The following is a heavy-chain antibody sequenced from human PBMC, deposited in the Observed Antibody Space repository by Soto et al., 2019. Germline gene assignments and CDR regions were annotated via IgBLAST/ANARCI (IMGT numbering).Heavy chain of an antibody. J-gene: IGHJ4*02. CDR2: ISYDGSNK. V-gene: IGHV3-30-3*01. Sequence: PGGSLRLSCAASGFTFSSYAMHWVRQAPGKGLEWVAVISYDGSNKYYADSVKGRFTISRDNSKNTLYLQMNSLRAEDTAVYYCARQGMIVVVAAFDYWGQGTLVTVSS. D-gene: IGHD3-22*01. CDR1: GFTFSSYA. CDR3: ARQGMIVVVAAFDY.